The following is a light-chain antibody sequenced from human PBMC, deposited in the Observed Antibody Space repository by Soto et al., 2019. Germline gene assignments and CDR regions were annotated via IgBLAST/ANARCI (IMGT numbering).Light chain of an antibody. V-gene: IGLV2-11*01. CDR3: CSFAGGNTFA. J-gene: IGLJ1*01. Sequence: QSALTQPRSVSGSPGQSVTISCTGTSSDVGGYNYVSWYQQHPGKAPKLMSYDVIKRPSGVPDRFSGSKSGTTASLTISGLQAEDEADYYCCSFAGGNTFAFGTGTKLTVL. CDR1: SSDVGGYNY. CDR2: DVI.